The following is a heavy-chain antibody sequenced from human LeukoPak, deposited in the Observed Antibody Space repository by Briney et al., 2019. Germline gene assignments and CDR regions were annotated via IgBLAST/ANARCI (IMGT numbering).Heavy chain of an antibody. CDR2: IYSSGST. Sequence: SETLSLTCTVSGGSISSYYWSWIRQPAGKGLEWIGRIYSSGSTNYNPSLKSRVTMSVDTSKNQCSLKLSSVTDADTDVYYCARDRSIAVANWFDPWGQGTLVTVSS. CDR3: ARDRSIAVANWFDP. J-gene: IGHJ5*02. D-gene: IGHD6-6*01. CDR1: GGSISSYY. V-gene: IGHV4-4*07.